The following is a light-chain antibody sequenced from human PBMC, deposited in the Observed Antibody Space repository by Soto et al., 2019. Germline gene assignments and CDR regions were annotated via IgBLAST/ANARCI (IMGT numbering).Light chain of an antibody. CDR2: AAS. J-gene: IGKJ2*01. CDR1: QSVSSN. CDR3: QQYYKWPPYT. Sequence: EVVMTQSPATLSVSPGERVTLSCRAGQSVSSNLAWFQQRPGQSPRLLIYAASTRATGVPARFSGSGFGTEFTLTISSLQSEDFAIYFCQQYYKWPPYTFGQGTKLEIK. V-gene: IGKV3-15*01.